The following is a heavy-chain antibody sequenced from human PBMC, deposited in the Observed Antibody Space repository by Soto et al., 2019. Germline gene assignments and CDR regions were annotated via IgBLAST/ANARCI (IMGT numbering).Heavy chain of an antibody. J-gene: IGHJ3*02. V-gene: IGHV1-69*08. Sequence: QVQLVQSGAEVKKPGSSVKVSCKASGGTFSSYTISWVRQAPGQGLEWMGRIISILGIANYAQKFQGRVTITADKSTSTAYMELSRLGSEDTVVYYCAREKAVAGNDAFDTWGQGTMVTVSS. CDR3: AREKAVAGNDAFDT. D-gene: IGHD6-19*01. CDR1: GGTFSSYT. CDR2: IISILGIA.